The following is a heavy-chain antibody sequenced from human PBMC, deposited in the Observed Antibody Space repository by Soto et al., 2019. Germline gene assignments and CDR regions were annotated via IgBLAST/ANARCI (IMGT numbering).Heavy chain of an antibody. Sequence: GGSLRLSCTASGFTFGDYAMRWVRQAPGKGLEWVGFIRSKAYGGTTEYAASVKGRFTISRDDSKSIAYLQMNSLKTEDTAVYYCTRMNADYDLNWFDPWGQGTLVTVSS. CDR1: GFTFGDYA. J-gene: IGHJ5*02. CDR3: TRMNADYDLNWFDP. V-gene: IGHV3-49*04. CDR2: IRSKAYGGTT. D-gene: IGHD4-17*01.